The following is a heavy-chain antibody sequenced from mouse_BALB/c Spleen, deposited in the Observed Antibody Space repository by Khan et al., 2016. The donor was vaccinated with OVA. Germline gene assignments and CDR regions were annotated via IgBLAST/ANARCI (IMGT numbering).Heavy chain of an antibody. CDR2: ISLKSDDSVN. CDR3: WIML. CDR1: GFTFSNYG. J-gene: IGHJ2*01. Sequence: EVKLVESGGGLVQPGGSMKLSCVASGFTFSNYGMNWVRQSPEKGLEWVAEISLKSDDSVNHYAESVKGRSTSTRDDSKSSVYLQVNNLSAEETGIYYCWIMLWGQGTTRTVAS. V-gene: IGHV6-6*02.